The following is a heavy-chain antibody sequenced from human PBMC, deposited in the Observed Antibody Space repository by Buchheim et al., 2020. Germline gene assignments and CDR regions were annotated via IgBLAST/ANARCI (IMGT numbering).Heavy chain of an antibody. Sequence: QVQLQQWGAGLLKPSETLSLTCAVYGGSFSGYYWSWIRQPPGKGLEWIGEINHSGSTNYNPSLKTRVTISVDTSKKQFSLNLSAVTAADTAVYYCARGGTMPWGSLYYYYYMDVWGKGTT. D-gene: IGHD1-7*01. V-gene: IGHV4-34*01. CDR2: INHSGST. CDR1: GGSFSGYY. J-gene: IGHJ6*03. CDR3: ARGGTMPWGSLYYYYYMDV.